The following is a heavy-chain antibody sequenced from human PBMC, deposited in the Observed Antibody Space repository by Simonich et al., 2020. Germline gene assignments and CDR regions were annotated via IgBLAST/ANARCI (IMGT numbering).Heavy chain of an antibody. J-gene: IGHJ2*01. CDR2: IYYSGST. CDR3: ARHKFWGKVVTAIPGYWYFDL. Sequence: QVQLQESGPGLVKPSETLSLTCTVSGGSISSYYWSWIRQPPGKGLEWIGDIYYSGSTNYNPSLKSRLTISVNTSKNQFSLKLGSVTAADTAVYYCARHKFWGKVVTAIPGYWYFDLWGRGTLVTVSS. V-gene: IGHV4-59*08. CDR1: GGSISSYY. D-gene: IGHD2-21*02.